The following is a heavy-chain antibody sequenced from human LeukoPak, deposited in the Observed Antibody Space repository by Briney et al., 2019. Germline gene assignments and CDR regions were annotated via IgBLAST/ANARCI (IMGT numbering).Heavy chain of an antibody. V-gene: IGHV4-61*02. CDR2: IYTSGST. CDR3: ARAPLNHYGDYFDY. J-gene: IGHJ4*02. D-gene: IGHD4-17*01. Sequence: SETLSLTCTVSGGSISSGSYYWSWIRQPAGKGLEWIGRIYTSGSTNYNPSLKSRVTISVDTSKNQFSLKLSSVTAADTAVYYCARAPLNHYGDYFDYWGQGTLVTVSS. CDR1: GGSISSGSYY.